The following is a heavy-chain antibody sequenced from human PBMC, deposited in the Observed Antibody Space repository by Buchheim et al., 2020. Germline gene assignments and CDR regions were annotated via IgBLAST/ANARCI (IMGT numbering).Heavy chain of an antibody. D-gene: IGHD6-19*01. CDR1: GVSINSGDYY. CDR3: ARGNSGWGDYFQH. V-gene: IGHV4-31*03. Sequence: QVQLQESGPGLVKPSQTLFLTCTVSGVSINSGDYYWSWIRQQPGKGLEWIGYITYSGTTYYNPSHKSRISISLDTSKNSFSLELSSVTVADTAVYYCARGNSGWGDYFQHWGQGSL. CDR2: ITYSGTT. J-gene: IGHJ1*01.